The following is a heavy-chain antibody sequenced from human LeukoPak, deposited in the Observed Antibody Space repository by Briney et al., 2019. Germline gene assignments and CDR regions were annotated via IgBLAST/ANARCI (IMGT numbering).Heavy chain of an antibody. J-gene: IGHJ4*02. CDR1: GYTFTSYG. CDR3: ARHPYDDILTRRYYFDY. V-gene: IGHV1-18*04. Sequence: ASVKVSCKASGYTFTSYGISWVRQAPGQGLEWMGWISAYNGNTNYAQKLQGRVTMTTDTSTSTAYMELRSLRSDDTAVYYCARHPYDDILTRRYYFDYWGQGTLVTVSS. CDR2: ISAYNGNT. D-gene: IGHD3-9*01.